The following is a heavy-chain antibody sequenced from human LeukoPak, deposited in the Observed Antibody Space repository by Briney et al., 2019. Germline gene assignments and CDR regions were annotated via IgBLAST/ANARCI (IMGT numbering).Heavy chain of an antibody. CDR3: ARTNTVYGHYDY. CDR2: IYPCGST. Sequence: TGGSLTLSCAVSGLTVTDNYMSWVRQAPGKGLEWVSVIYPCGSTYHADSVKGRFTISRDNSKNTLFLQMNTLRADDTAVYHCARTNTVYGHYDYWGQGTLVTVSS. V-gene: IGHV3-53*01. J-gene: IGHJ4*02. D-gene: IGHD5/OR15-5a*01. CDR1: GLTVTDNY.